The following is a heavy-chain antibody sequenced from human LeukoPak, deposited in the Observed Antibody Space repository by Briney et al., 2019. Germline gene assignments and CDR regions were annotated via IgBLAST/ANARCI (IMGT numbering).Heavy chain of an antibody. CDR2: INPNSGGT. D-gene: IGHD4-17*01. CDR3: ARLNTVTTSYNLDY. V-gene: IGHV1-2*02. J-gene: IGHJ4*02. Sequence: GASVKVSCKAPGYTFTGYYMHWVRQAPGQGLEWMGWINPNSGGTNYAQKFQGRVTMTRDTSISTAYMELSRLRSDDTAVYYCARLNTVTTSYNLDYWGQGTLVTVSS. CDR1: GYTFTGYY.